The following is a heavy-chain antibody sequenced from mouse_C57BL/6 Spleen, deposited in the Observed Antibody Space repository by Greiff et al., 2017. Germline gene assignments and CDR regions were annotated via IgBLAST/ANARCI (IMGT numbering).Heavy chain of an antibody. V-gene: IGHV1-64*01. CDR1: GYTFTSYW. Sequence: VQLQQPGAELVKPGASVKLSCKASGYTFTSYWMHWVKQRPGQGLEWIGMIHPNSGSTNYNEKFKSKATLTVDKSSSTAYMQLSSLTSEDSAVYYCARVGLYDGYYVAMEYWGQGTSVTVSS. CDR3: ARVGLYDGYYVAMEY. D-gene: IGHD2-3*01. CDR2: IHPNSGST. J-gene: IGHJ4*01.